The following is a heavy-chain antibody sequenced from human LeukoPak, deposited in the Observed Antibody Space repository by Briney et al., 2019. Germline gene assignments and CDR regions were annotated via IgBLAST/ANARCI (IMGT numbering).Heavy chain of an antibody. J-gene: IGHJ4*02. V-gene: IGHV3-23*01. CDR1: GFTFSSYA. CDR2: ISGSGGST. CDR3: AARTNYFGLGY. D-gene: IGHD1-7*01. Sequence: GGSLRLSCAASGFTFSSYAMSWVRQAPGKGLEWVSAISGSGGSTYYADSVKGRFTISRDNSKNTLYLQMNSLRAEDTAVYYCAARTNYFGLGYWGQGTLVTVSS.